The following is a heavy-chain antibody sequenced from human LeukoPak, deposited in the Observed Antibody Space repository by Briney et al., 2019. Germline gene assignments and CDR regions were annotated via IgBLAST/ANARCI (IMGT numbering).Heavy chain of an antibody. Sequence: GGSLRLSCAASGFTFSSYSMNWVRQAPGKGLEWVSSISSSSYIYYADSVKGRFTISRDNAKNSLYLQMNSLSAEDTAVYYCARDMGYYDSSGSFDYWGQGTLVTVSS. CDR2: ISSSSYI. V-gene: IGHV3-21*01. J-gene: IGHJ4*02. CDR1: GFTFSSYS. D-gene: IGHD3-22*01. CDR3: ARDMGYYDSSGSFDY.